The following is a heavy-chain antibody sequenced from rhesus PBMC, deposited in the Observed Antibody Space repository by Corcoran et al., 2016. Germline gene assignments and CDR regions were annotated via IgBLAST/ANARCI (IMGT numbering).Heavy chain of an antibody. CDR1: GGSISSGYG. V-gene: IGHV4S7*01. D-gene: IGHD3-16*01. Sequence: QVQLQESGPGLVKPSETLSLTCGVSGGSISSGYGWSWIRQPPGQGLEWIGYIYGSSWKTYSNPTLKRRVTISKETSKNHVSLKLSSVTAADTAVYYCARNPPGDYSGSYAFDYWGQGVLVTVSS. J-gene: IGHJ4*01. CDR3: ARNPPGDYSGSYAFDY. CDR2: IYGSSWKT.